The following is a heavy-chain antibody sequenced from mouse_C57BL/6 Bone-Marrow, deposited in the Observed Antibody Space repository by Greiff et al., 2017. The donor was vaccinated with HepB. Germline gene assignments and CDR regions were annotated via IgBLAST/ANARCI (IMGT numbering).Heavy chain of an antibody. D-gene: IGHD2-12*01. J-gene: IGHJ1*03. CDR3: TRPPIPYWYFGV. Sequence: EVQLQQSGAELVRPGASVKLSCTASGFNIKDDYMHWVKQRPEQGLEWIGWIDPENGDTEYASKFQGKATITADTSSNTAYLQLSSLTSEDTAVYYCTRPPIPYWYFGVWGTGTTVTVSS. CDR1: GFNIKDDY. V-gene: IGHV14-4*01. CDR2: IDPENGDT.